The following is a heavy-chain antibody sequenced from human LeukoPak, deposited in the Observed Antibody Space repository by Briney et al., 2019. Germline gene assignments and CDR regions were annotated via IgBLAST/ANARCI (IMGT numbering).Heavy chain of an antibody. CDR1: GGSISSGDYC. CDR2: IYYSGST. V-gene: IGHV4-30-4*08. CDR3: ASAAYYYGSGSYVGG. Sequence: KPSQTLSLTCTVSGGSISSGDYCWSWIRQPPGKGLEWIGYIYYSGSTYYNPSLKSRVTISVDTSKNQFSLKLSSVTAADTAVYYCASAAYYYGSGSYVGGWGQGTLVTVSS. D-gene: IGHD3-10*01. J-gene: IGHJ4*02.